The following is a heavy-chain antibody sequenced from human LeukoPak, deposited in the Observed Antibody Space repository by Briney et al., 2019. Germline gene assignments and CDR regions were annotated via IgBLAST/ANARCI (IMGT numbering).Heavy chain of an antibody. V-gene: IGHV3-66*01. CDR3: ARNLFYDSSGYRDAFDI. Sequence: GGSLRLSCAASGFTVSSNYMSWVRQAPGKGLEWVSVIYSGGSTYYADSVKGRFTISRDNSKNTLYLQMNSLGAEDTAVYYCARNLFYDSSGYRDAFDIWGQGTMVTVSS. D-gene: IGHD3-22*01. J-gene: IGHJ3*02. CDR1: GFTVSSNY. CDR2: IYSGGST.